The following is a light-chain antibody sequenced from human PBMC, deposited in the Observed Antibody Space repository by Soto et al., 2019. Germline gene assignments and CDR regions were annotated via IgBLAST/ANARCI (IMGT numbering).Light chain of an antibody. CDR3: QQPITYPWT. CDR1: QNIDMY. J-gene: IGKJ1*01. Sequence: DIQMTQSPSTLSASAGDRVTITCRASQNIDMYLAWYQQKPGQAPSLLIYRASSLQSGVPSRFSGSGSGTEFTLTISSLQPDDFATYYCQQPITYPWTFGQGTKVDIK. CDR2: RAS. V-gene: IGKV1-5*03.